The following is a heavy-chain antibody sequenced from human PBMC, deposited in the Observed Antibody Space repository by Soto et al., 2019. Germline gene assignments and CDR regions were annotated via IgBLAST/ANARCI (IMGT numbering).Heavy chain of an antibody. J-gene: IGHJ4*02. CDR1: GGTFSGYS. CDR2: IHHSEST. CDR3: ARRYGPGFDY. V-gene: IGHV4-34*01. Sequence: PSETLSLTCGVNGGTFSGYSWTWIRQPPGKGLEWIGEIHHSESTNYNPSLKSRVTISVDTSKNQFSLKLSSVTAGDTAVYYCARRYGPGFDYWGQGTLVTVSS. D-gene: IGHD4-17*01.